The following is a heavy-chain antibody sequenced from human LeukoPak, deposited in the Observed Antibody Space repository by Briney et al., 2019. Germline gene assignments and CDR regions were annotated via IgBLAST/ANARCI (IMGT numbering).Heavy chain of an antibody. CDR1: AGSISNYY. CDR3: ARLGPAAGTSFDY. CDR2: ISYGGST. J-gene: IGHJ4*02. D-gene: IGHD6-13*01. Sequence: KPSETLSLTCTVSAGSISNYYWSWIRQPPGKGLEWIGYISYGGSTNYNPSLKSRVTISVDTSKNQFSLKLSSVTAADTAVYYCARLGPAAGTSFDYWGQGTLVTVSS. V-gene: IGHV4-59*08.